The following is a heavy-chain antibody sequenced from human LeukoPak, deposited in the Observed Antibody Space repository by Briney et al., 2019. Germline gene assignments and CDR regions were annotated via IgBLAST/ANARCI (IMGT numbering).Heavy chain of an antibody. CDR1: GFTFSTSY. CDR2: IYSGGTT. J-gene: IGHJ4*02. Sequence: GGSLRLSCTASGFTFSTSYLTWVRQAPGKGLEWVSGIYSGGTTYYADSVKGRFTISRDNSKNTVHLQMNSLRAEDTAVYYCVRGFTGSYDYWGQGTLVTVSS. D-gene: IGHD1-26*01. CDR3: VRGFTGSYDY. V-gene: IGHV3-53*01.